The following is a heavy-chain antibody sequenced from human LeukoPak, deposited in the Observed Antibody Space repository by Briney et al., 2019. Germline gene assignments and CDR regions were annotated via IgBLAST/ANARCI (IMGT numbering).Heavy chain of an antibody. J-gene: IGHJ5*02. CDR1: GLTFRSQW. CDR3: AREVLGYCSGGSCYNNWFDP. CDR2: IGGDGSKK. D-gene: IGHD2-15*01. Sequence: TGGSLRLSCAASGLTFRSQWMTWVRQAPGKGPEWVANIGGDGSKKFYVDSVEGRFTISRDNAENSLYLQMNSLRAEDTAVYYCAREVLGYCSGGSCYNNWFDPWGQGTLVTVSS. V-gene: IGHV3-7*03.